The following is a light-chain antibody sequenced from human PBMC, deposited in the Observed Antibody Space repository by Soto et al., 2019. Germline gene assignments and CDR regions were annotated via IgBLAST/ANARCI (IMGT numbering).Light chain of an antibody. J-gene: IGLJ1*01. Sequence: SYALTQPPSVAVAPGQKARIPCGGHNVGSKSVHWYQQKPGQAPVLVLYEDSDRPSGIPDRFSGSKSGNTASLTVSGLQAEDEADYYCSSYAGSSNVFGTGTKSPS. CDR3: SSYAGSSNV. CDR2: EDS. V-gene: IGLV3-21*02. CDR1: NVGSKS.